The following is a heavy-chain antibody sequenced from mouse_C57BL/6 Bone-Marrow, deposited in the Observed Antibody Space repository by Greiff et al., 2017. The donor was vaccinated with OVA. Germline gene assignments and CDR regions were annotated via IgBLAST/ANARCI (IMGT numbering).Heavy chain of an antibody. Sequence: QVQLQQPGAELVKPGASVKLSCKASGYTFTSYWMHWVKQRPGQGLEWIGMIHPNSGSTNYNEKFKSKATLTVDKSSSPAYMQLSSLTSEDSAVYYCARWGGNYPYWYFDVWGTGTTVTVSS. D-gene: IGHD2-1*01. CDR2: IHPNSGST. J-gene: IGHJ1*03. V-gene: IGHV1-64*01. CDR1: GYTFTSYW. CDR3: ARWGGNYPYWYFDV.